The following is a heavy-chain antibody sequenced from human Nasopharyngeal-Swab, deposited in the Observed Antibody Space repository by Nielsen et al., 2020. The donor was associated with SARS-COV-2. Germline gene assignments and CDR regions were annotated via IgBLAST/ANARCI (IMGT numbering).Heavy chain of an antibody. D-gene: IGHD6-19*01. CDR1: GFTFDNYA. J-gene: IGHJ4*02. CDR2: ISGSGSNT. V-gene: IGHV3-23*01. CDR3: AKDGGGWYTSGWYYFDS. Sequence: GESLKISCAASGFTFDNYAMSWVRQPPGRGLEWVSSISGSGSNTYYRDSVKGRFTISRDNSQNTLYLQMNSLRAEETALYYCAKDGGGWYTSGWYYFDSWGQQILVTVSS.